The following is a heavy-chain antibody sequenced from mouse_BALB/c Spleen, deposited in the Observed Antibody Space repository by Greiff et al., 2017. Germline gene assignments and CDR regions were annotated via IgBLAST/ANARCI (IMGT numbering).Heavy chain of an antibody. CDR1: GYSITSGYY. V-gene: IGHV3-6*02. Sequence: VQLQQSGPGLVKPSQSLSLTCSVTGYSITSGYYWNWIRQFPGNKLEWMGYISYDGSNNYNPSLKNRISITRDTSKNQFFLKLNSVTTEDTATYYCARANWDESSWFAYWGQGTLVTVSA. CDR2: ISYDGSN. J-gene: IGHJ3*01. D-gene: IGHD4-1*01. CDR3: ARANWDESSWFAY.